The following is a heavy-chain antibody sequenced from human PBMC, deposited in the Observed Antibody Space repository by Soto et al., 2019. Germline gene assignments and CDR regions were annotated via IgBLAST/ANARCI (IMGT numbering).Heavy chain of an antibody. CDR3: ARDLYCSSFFWFDA. D-gene: IGHD2-2*01. CDR1: GYNFTQYT. J-gene: IGHJ5*02. CDR2: ITAGDGKT. V-gene: IGHV1-3*01. Sequence: QVHLVQSGAEVKKPGASVKVSCKASGYNFTQYTIHWVRQTPGQRLEWMGWITAGDGKTQYSKKFQTRVTIRSDVSATPVYMDLNSLRSEDTAVYYCARDLYCSSFFWFDAWGRGTLVIVSS.